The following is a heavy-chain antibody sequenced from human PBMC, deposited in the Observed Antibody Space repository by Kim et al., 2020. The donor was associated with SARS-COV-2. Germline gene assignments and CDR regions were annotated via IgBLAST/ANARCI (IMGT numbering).Heavy chain of an antibody. J-gene: IGHJ4*02. D-gene: IGHD5-12*01. CDR3: ARGGGYSGPFDY. CDR2: ISYDGSNK. Sequence: GGSLRLSCAASGFTFSSYAMHWVRQAPGKGLEWVAVISYDGSNKYYADSVKGPFTISRDNSKNTLYLQMNSLRAEDTAVYYCARGGGYSGPFDYWGQGTLVTVSS. CDR1: GFTFSSYA. V-gene: IGHV3-30*04.